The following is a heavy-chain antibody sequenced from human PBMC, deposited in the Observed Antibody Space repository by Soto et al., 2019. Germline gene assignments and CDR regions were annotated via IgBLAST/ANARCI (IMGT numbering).Heavy chain of an antibody. CDR1: GGSISPYY. CDR2: IYYTGTT. D-gene: IGHD3-22*01. CDR3: ARRLHYYDSSGYYGGWFDP. V-gene: IGHV4-59*08. J-gene: IGHJ5*02. Sequence: SETLSLTCPVSGGSISPYYLSWIRQSPGKGLEWIGYIYYTGTTRYNPSLKSRVTILVDTSKNQFSLKLSSVTAADTAMYYCARRLHYYDSSGYYGGWFDPWGQGTLVTVSS.